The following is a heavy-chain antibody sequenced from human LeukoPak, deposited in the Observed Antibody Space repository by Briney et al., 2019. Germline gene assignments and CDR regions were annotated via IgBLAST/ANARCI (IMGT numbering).Heavy chain of an antibody. CDR1: GFTFSSYE. Sequence: GGSLRLFCAASGFTFSSYEMNWVRQAPGKGLEWVSYISSSGTTTHYADSVKGRFTVSRDNAKSSLYLQMNSLRAEDTAVYYCATYRLSYADYWGQGTLVTVSS. CDR2: ISSSGTTT. CDR3: ATYRLSYADY. D-gene: IGHD2-2*01. J-gene: IGHJ4*02. V-gene: IGHV3-48*03.